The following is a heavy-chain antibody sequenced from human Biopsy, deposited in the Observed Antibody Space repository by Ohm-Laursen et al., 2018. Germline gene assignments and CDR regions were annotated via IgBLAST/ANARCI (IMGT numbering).Heavy chain of an antibody. CDR1: GESFNGYY. CDR3: VRGVDYYDPYHYYALDV. V-gene: IGHV4-34*01. D-gene: IGHD3-22*01. CDR2: INHSGRT. Sequence: SETLSLTCAVYGESFNGYYWSWIRQTPGKGLEWIGEINHSGRTNYNPSLKSRVTISVDTSKNQFSLKVRSVTAADTAVYYCVRGVDYYDPYHYYALDVWGQGTLGTVSS. J-gene: IGHJ3*01.